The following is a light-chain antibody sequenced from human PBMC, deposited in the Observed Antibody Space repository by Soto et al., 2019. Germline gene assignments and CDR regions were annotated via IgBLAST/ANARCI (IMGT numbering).Light chain of an antibody. J-gene: IGLJ1*01. Sequence: QSALTQPAAVSGSPGQSITISCTGTSSDIGGHNFVSWYQQLPGTAPKLLIYDDNKRPSGIPDRFSGSKSGTSATLGITGFQTGDEADYYCGSWDSSLSAYVFGTGTKLTVL. CDR3: GSWDSSLSAYV. CDR1: SSDIGGHNF. V-gene: IGLV1-51*01. CDR2: DDN.